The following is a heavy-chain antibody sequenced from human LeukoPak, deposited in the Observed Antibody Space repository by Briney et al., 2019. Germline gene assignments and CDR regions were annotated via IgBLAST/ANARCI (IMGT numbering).Heavy chain of an antibody. Sequence: GASLKISCKGSGSSFTSYWIGWVRQMPGKGLEWMGIIYPGDSDTRYSPSFQGQVTISADKSISTAYLQWSSLKASDTAMYYCARHSPTIFGSHYYYMDVWGKGTTVTVSS. CDR2: IYPGDSDT. D-gene: IGHD3-3*01. CDR1: GSSFTSYW. J-gene: IGHJ6*03. V-gene: IGHV5-51*01. CDR3: ARHSPTIFGSHYYYMDV.